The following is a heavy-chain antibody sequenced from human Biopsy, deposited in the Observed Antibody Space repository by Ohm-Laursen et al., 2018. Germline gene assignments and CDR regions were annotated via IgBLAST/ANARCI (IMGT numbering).Heavy chain of an antibody. V-gene: IGHV3-23*01. CDR1: GFTFRNYA. J-gene: IGHJ3*01. D-gene: IGHD2-21*02. CDR2: IGGGSPT. Sequence: SLRLSRAATGFTFRNYALTWVRQAPGKVLEWVSAIGGGSPTLYADSVKGRFTISRDDSKNTLYLQMNSLRVEDTAVYFCSKLGGDPAPFDRASDVWSRGTRVTVSS. CDR3: SKLGGDPAPFDRASDV.